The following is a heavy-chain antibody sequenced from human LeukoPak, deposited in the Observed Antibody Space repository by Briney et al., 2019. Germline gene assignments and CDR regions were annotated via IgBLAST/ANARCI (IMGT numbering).Heavy chain of an antibody. D-gene: IGHD6-25*01. CDR2: ISAIVNT. V-gene: IGHV4-4*07. Sequence: SETLSLTCTVSGASVRSYSWSWVRQPAGKGLEWIGHISAIVNTNYSPSLKSRLTMSLDTSKNQFSLRLTSVTAADTAVYYCAGAAAGRDAFDIWGQGTMVTVSS. J-gene: IGHJ3*02. CDR1: GASVRSYS. CDR3: AGAAAGRDAFDI.